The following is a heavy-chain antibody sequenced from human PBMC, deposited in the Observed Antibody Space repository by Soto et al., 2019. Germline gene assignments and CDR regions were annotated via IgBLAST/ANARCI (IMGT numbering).Heavy chain of an antibody. CDR3: ARDSTGPYGSGSVNWFDP. J-gene: IGHJ5*02. D-gene: IGHD3-10*01. V-gene: IGHV1-3*01. CDR1: GYTFTSYA. Sequence: ASVKVSCKASGYTFTSYAMHWVRQAPGQRLEWMGWINAGNGNTKYSQKFQGRVTVTRDTSASTAYMELSSLRSEDTAVYYCARDSTGPYGSGSVNWFDPWGQGTLVTVSS. CDR2: INAGNGNT.